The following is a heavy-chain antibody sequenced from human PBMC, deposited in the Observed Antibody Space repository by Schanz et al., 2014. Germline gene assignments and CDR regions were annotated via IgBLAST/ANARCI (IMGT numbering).Heavy chain of an antibody. CDR2: INTNTGNP. CDR1: GYTFNNFA. D-gene: IGHD6-19*01. CDR3: TTETIAMAGTFSI. Sequence: QVQLVQSGSELKKPGASVKVSCKASGYTFNNFALKWLRQAPGQGLEYMGWINTNTGNPTYAQGFTGRFVFSLDTSVSSAYLQISSLKAEDTSAYYCTTETIAMAGTFSIWGQGTLVTVSS. J-gene: IGHJ4*02. V-gene: IGHV7-4-1*02.